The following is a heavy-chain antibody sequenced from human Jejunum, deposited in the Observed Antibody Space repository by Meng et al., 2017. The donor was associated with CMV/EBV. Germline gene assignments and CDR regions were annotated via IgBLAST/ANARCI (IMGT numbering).Heavy chain of an antibody. V-gene: IGHV3-33*06. CDR3: AKQDATYYFDS. CDR1: GFPFGSYG. CDR2: IWYDGNKE. J-gene: IGHJ4*02. Sequence: ATSGFPFGSYGMHWVRQAPGKGLEWVAVIWYDGNKESYVDSVKGRFSISRDSSKKTSYLQMTNLRAEDTAVYYCAKQDATYYFDSWGPGTLVTVSS.